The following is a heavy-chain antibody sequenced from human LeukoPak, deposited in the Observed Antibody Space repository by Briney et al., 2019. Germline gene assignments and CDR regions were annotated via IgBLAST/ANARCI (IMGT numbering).Heavy chain of an antibody. Sequence: GGSLRLSCAVSGFTFSSYSMNRVRQAPGKGLEWISYIGKSSSSISYADSVKGRFTISTDNAKSSLYLQMNSLRAEDTAVYYCARDYGYGFDYWGQGTLVTVSS. D-gene: IGHD5-18*01. J-gene: IGHJ4*02. V-gene: IGHV3-48*01. CDR2: IGKSSSSI. CDR1: GFTFSSYS. CDR3: ARDYGYGFDY.